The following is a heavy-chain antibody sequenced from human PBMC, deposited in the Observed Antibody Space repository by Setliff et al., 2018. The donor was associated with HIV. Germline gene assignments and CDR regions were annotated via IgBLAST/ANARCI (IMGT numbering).Heavy chain of an antibody. CDR3: ARRIAPGWWGGNSGDAFDL. CDR1: GGSITSGSDY. Sequence: PSETLSLTCTVSGGSITSGSDYWSWIRQPAGEGLEWIGHIHVSGTTNYNPSLKSRVTISIDTPKHQFSLKLTSVTAADTAVYYCARRIAPGWWGGNSGDAFDLWGQGTMVTVSS. V-gene: IGHV4-61*09. CDR2: IHVSGTT. D-gene: IGHD2-21*02. J-gene: IGHJ3*01.